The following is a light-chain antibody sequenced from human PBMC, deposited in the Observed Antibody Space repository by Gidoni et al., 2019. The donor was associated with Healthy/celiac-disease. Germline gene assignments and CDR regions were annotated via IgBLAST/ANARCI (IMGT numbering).Light chain of an antibody. CDR2: EVS. CDR3: SSYAGSNNYV. V-gene: IGLV2-8*01. Sequence: QSALTQPPSASGSPGQSVTISCTGTSSDVGGNNYVSWYQQHPGKAPKLMIYEVSKRPSGVPDRFSGSKSGNTASLTVSGLQAEDEADYYCSSYAGSNNYVFGTGTKVTV. CDR1: SSDVGGNNY. J-gene: IGLJ1*01.